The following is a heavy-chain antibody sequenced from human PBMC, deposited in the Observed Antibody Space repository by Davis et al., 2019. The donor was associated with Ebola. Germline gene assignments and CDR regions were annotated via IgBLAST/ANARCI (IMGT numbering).Heavy chain of an antibody. CDR2: ISHSGTTT. CDR1: GFIFSDYV. J-gene: IGHJ1*01. D-gene: IGHD6-19*01. CDR3: ARSGDSSAWYYS. Sequence: GGSLRLSCAASGFIFSDYVMHWVRQAPGKGLGWIAYISHSGTTTYYADSVKDRFTISRDNAINSLYLQMSSLRAEDTAVYYCARSGDSSAWYYSWGQGTLVTVSP. V-gene: IGHV3-48*03.